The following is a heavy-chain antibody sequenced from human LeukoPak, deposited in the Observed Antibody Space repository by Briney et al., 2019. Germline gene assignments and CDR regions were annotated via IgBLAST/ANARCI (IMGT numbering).Heavy chain of an antibody. Sequence: GGSLRLSCAASGFIFSSYAMSWVRQAPGKGLEWVSAISGSGGSTYYADSVKGRFTISRDNSKNTLYLQMNSLRAEDTAVYYCAKVLGYCSSTSCYYYYGMDVWGQGTTVTVSS. CDR1: GFIFSSYA. CDR2: ISGSGGST. CDR3: AKVLGYCSSTSCYYYYGMDV. D-gene: IGHD2-2*03. V-gene: IGHV3-23*01. J-gene: IGHJ6*02.